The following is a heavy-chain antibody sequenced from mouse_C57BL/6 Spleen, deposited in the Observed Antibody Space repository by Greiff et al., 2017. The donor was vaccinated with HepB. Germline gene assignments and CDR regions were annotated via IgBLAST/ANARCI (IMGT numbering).Heavy chain of an antibody. Sequence: QVQLQQPGAELVRPGSSVKLSCKASGYTFTSYWMDWVKQRPGQGLEWIGNIYPSDSETHYNQKFKDKATLTVDKSSSTAYIQLSSLTSEDSAVYYCASYYYGSSYGYFDVWGTGTTVTVSS. CDR2: IYPSDSET. CDR1: GYTFTSYW. V-gene: IGHV1-61*01. J-gene: IGHJ1*03. D-gene: IGHD1-1*01. CDR3: ASYYYGSSYGYFDV.